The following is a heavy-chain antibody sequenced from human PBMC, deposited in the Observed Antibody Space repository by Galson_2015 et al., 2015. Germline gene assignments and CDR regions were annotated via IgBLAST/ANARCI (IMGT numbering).Heavy chain of an antibody. CDR1: GYTFTADY. V-gene: IGHV1-2*04. CDR3: ARGYSSGSNAAFDI. CDR2: INPNSGAT. D-gene: IGHD6-19*01. J-gene: IGHJ3*02. Sequence: SVKVSCKASGYTFTADYMHWVRQAPGQGLEWMGWINPNSGATNYAQRFQGWVTMTRDTSISTAYMEVSRLRSDDTAVYYCARGYSSGSNAAFDIRGQGTMVTVSS.